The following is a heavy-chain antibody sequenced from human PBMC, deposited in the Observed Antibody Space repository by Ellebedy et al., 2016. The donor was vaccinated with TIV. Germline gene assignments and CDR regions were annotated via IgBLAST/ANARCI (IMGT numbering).Heavy chain of an antibody. CDR2: IKTKINGGTT. CDR1: GFTFRNAW. Sequence: GESLKISCAASGFTFRNAWMSWVRQAPGKGLEWVGRIKTKINGGTTDYAAPVKGRFTISRDDSGTTLYLQMNSLTAEETAGYYCTTDRLWFGELLYPPPFWFDPWGQGTLVTVSS. J-gene: IGHJ5*02. CDR3: TTDRLWFGELLYPPPFWFDP. D-gene: IGHD3-10*01. V-gene: IGHV3-15*01.